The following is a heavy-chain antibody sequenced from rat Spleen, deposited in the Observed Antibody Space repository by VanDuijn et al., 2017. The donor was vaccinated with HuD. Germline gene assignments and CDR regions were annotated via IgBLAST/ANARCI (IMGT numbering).Heavy chain of an antibody. V-gene: IGHV5-58*01. CDR2: INPDGGST. D-gene: IGHD1-6*01. CDR3: TRDRILRSTGFDY. Sequence: EVQLVESDGGLVQPGRSLKLSCEASGFTFSGYWMYWIRQTPGRGLEWVSSINPDGGSTYYPDSVKGRFTISRDNAKSTLFLQMHSLRSEDTATYYCTRDRILRSTGFDYWGQGVMVTVSS. CDR1: GFTFSGYW. J-gene: IGHJ2*01.